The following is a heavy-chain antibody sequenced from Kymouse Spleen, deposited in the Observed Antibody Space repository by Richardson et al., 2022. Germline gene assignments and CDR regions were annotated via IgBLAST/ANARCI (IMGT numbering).Heavy chain of an antibody. V-gene: IGHV4-61*01. D-gene: IGHD1-26*01. J-gene: IGHJ4*02. Sequence: QVQLQESGPGLVKPSETLSLTCTVSGGSVSSGSYYWSWIRQPPGKGLEWIGYIYYSGSTNYNPSLKSRVTISVDTSKNQFSLKLSSVTAADTAVYYCASGATSFDYWGQGTLVTVSS. CDR1: GGSVSSGSYY. CDR3: ASGATSFDY. CDR2: IYYSGST.